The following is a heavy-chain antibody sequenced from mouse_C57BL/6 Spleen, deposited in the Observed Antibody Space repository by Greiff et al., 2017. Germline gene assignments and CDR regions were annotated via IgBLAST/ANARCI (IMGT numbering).Heavy chain of an antibody. J-gene: IGHJ3*01. CDR2: INPSNGGT. Sequence: VQLQQSGTELVKPGASVKLSCKASGYTFTSYWMHWVKQRPGQGLEWIGNINPSNGGTNYNEKFKSKATLTVDKSSSTAYMQLSSLTSEDSAVYYCAREDGNYPAWFAYWGQGTLVTVSA. CDR1: GYTFTSYW. D-gene: IGHD2-1*01. CDR3: AREDGNYPAWFAY. V-gene: IGHV1-53*01.